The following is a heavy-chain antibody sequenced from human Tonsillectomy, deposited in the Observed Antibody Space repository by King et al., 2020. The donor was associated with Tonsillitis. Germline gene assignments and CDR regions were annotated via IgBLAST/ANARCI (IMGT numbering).Heavy chain of an antibody. J-gene: IGHJ3*02. D-gene: IGHD3-22*01. V-gene: IGHV3-23*04. CDR3: AKSYYDSSGYYLGDDAFDI. Sequence: VQLVESGGGLVQPGGSLRLSCAASGFTFSSYSISWVRQAPGKGLEWVSVISGSGDSTYYADSGKGRFRIARDNSKNTLYLQMNSLRAEDTAVYYCAKSYYDSSGYYLGDDAFDIWGQGTMVTVSS. CDR1: GFTFSSYS. CDR2: ISGSGDST.